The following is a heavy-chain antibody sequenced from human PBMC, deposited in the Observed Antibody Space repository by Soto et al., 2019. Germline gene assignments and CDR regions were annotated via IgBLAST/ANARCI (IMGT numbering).Heavy chain of an antibody. V-gene: IGHV4-4*02. CDR2: IYRTGST. J-gene: IGHJ4*02. Sequence: LTCAVSGVSSTSNNLWTWVRQPPGQGLEWIGEIYRTGSTNYNPSLKSRVTISLDKSENQFSLTVTSLTAADTAVYYCASRDPGTSVDYWGQGNLVTVSS. CDR1: GVSSTSNNL. CDR3: ASRDPGTSVDY. D-gene: IGHD1-7*01.